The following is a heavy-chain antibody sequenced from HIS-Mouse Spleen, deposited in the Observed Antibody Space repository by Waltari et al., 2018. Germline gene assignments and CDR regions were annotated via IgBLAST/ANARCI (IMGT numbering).Heavy chain of an antibody. D-gene: IGHD6-13*01. CDR2: IYYRGGN. J-gene: IGHJ3*02. V-gene: IGHV4-39*07. CDR1: GGSISSSSYY. Sequence: QLQLQESGPGLVKPSETLSLTCTVSGGSISSSSYYWGWIRQPPGKGLEWIGGIYYRGGNYYNPSLKSRVTISVDTSKNQFSLKLSSVTAADTAVYYCARARYSSSWYAFDIWGQGTMVTVSS. CDR3: ARARYSSSWYAFDI.